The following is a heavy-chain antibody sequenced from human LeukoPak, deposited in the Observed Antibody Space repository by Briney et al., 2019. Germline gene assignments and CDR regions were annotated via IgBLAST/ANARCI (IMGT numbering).Heavy chain of an antibody. V-gene: IGHV4-39*01. D-gene: IGHD3-22*01. CDR1: GDSVSRSDSC. CDR3: ARRRYYDSSGYLE. Sequence: PSETLSLTCTIFGDSVSRSDSCWDWIRQPPGKGLEWIGTIYYSGRTYYSPSLKSRVTLSVDMSNNQFSLTLSSATAADTALYFCARRRYYDSSGYLEWGQGTLVTVSS. CDR2: IYYSGRT. J-gene: IGHJ1*01.